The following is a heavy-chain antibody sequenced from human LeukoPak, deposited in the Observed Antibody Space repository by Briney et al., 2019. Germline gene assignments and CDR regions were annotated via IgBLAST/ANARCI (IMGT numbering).Heavy chain of an antibody. CDR2: IYGGGST. D-gene: IGHD4-17*01. J-gene: IGHJ4*02. Sequence: GGSLRLSCAVSGFTYSTYAMSWVRQTPGKGLEWVSVIYGGGSTYYADSVKGRFTISRDNSKNTLYLQMNNLRAEDTAVYYCARGVGYGDYPFDYWGQGTLVTVSS. CDR1: GFTYSTYA. CDR3: ARGVGYGDYPFDY. V-gene: IGHV3-66*01.